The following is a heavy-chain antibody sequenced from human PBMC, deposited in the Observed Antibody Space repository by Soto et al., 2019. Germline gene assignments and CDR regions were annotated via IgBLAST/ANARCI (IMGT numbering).Heavy chain of an antibody. CDR1: GFTFSSYS. D-gene: IGHD6-13*01. CDR2: ISSSSSYI. V-gene: IGHV3-21*01. Sequence: PGGSLRLSCAASGFTFSSYSMNWVRQAPGKGLEWVSSISSSSSYIYYADSVKGRFTISRDNAKNSLYLQMNSLRAEDTAVYYFASPRYSRSSYSSRSYYYYGLVVWGPGTTLTVS. CDR3: ASPRYSRSSYSSRSYYYYGLVV. J-gene: IGHJ6*02.